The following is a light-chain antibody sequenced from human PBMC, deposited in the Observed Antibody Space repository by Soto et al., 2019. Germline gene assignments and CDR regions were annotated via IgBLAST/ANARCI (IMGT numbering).Light chain of an antibody. CDR3: CSYAGSSTLYV. CDR1: SSDVGSYNL. CDR2: EVS. V-gene: IGLV2-23*02. J-gene: IGLJ1*01. Sequence: QPALTQPASVSGSPGQSITISCTGTSSDVGSYNLVSWYQQHPGKAPKLMIYEVSKRPSGVSNRFSGSKSGNTASLTISGLQAGDEADYYCCSYAGSSTLYVFGTGTKVTVL.